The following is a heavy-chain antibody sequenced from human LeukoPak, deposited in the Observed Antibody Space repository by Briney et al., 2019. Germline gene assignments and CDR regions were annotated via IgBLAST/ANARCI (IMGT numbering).Heavy chain of an antibody. CDR1: GFTFSSYA. CDR2: ISGSGAST. Sequence: GGSLRLSCAASGFTFSSYAMSWVRQAPGKGLEWHSAISGSGASTHYADSVRGRFTISRDNSKSTLYLQMNSLRADDTAVYYCTKEDPRFDPWGQGTLVTVSS. J-gene: IGHJ5*02. V-gene: IGHV3-23*01. CDR3: TKEDPRFDP.